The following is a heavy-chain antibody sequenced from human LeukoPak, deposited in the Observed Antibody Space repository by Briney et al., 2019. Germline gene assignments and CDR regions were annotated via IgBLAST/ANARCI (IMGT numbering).Heavy chain of an antibody. CDR2: ISGSGEKT. D-gene: IGHD2-2*01. J-gene: IGHJ4*02. Sequence: GGSLRLSCAASGFTFTNYAMTWVGQAPGKGLEGVSGISGSGEKTYYADSVKGRFTIFRENVKNRVFLQMNSLRAEDTAVYYCAKDRSAVPAASNYWGQGTLVTVSS. V-gene: IGHV3-23*01. CDR1: GFTFTNYA. CDR3: AKDRSAVPAASNY.